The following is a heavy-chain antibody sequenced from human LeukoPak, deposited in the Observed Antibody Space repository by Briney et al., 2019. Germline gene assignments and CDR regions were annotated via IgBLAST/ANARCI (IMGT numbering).Heavy chain of an antibody. CDR3: ARDPHSSGWYYMDV. D-gene: IGHD6-19*01. CDR1: GFTFSSYA. CDR2: ISYDGSNK. Sequence: PGGSLRLSCAASGFTFSSYAMHWVRQAPGKGLEWVAVISYDGSNKYYADSVKGRFTISRDNSKNTLYLQTNSLRAEDTAVYYCARDPHSSGWYYMDVWGKGTTVTVSS. V-gene: IGHV3-30*04. J-gene: IGHJ6*03.